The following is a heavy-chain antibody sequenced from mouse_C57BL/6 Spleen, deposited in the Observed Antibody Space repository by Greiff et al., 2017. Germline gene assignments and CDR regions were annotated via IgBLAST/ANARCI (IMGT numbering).Heavy chain of an antibody. Sequence: EVKLVESGGDLVKPGGSLKLSCAASGFTFSSYGMSWVRQTPDKRLEWVATISSGGSYTSYPDSVKGRFTISSDNAKNTLYLQMSSRKSEDTAMYYCARQGATMITSAWFAYWGQGTLVTVSA. J-gene: IGHJ3*01. CDR1: GFTFSSYG. V-gene: IGHV5-6*01. CDR3: ARQGATMITSAWFAY. CDR2: ISSGGSYT. D-gene: IGHD2-4*01.